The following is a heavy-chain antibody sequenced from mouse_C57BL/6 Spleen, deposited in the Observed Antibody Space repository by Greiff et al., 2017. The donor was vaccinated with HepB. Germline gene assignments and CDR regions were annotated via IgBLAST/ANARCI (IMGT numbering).Heavy chain of an antibody. J-gene: IGHJ2*01. Sequence: KQPGAELVKPGASVKLSCKASGYTFTSYWMHWVKQRPGQGLEWIGMIHPNSGSTNYNEKFKSKATLTVDKSSSPAYMQLSSLTSEDSAVYYGAREVYDYEGDFDYWGQGTTLTVSS. D-gene: IGHD2-4*01. V-gene: IGHV1-64*01. CDR3: AREVYDYEGDFDY. CDR1: GYTFTSYW. CDR2: IHPNSGST.